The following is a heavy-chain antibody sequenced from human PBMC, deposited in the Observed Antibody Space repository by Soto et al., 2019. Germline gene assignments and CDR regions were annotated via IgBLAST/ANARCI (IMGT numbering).Heavy chain of an antibody. D-gene: IGHD1-1*01. Sequence: QLRLQESGSRVVRTSETLSLTCTVSGGSITYGGFSWSWIRQSPGKGLEWIGYISHLENTYFHPTFKSRLTMSIDRSKYQFSLNLSSVTAADRAVYFCARGGGNDPFDSWGQGVLVSVSS. J-gene: IGHJ4*02. CDR1: GGSITYGGFS. V-gene: IGHV4-30-2*06. CDR3: ARGGGNDPFDS. CDR2: ISHLENT.